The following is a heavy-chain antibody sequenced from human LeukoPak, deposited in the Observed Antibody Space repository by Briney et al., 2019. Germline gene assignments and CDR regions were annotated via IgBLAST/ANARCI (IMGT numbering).Heavy chain of an antibody. CDR1: GCSISNHY. CDR3: ARRKLVGASPFDC. J-gene: IGHJ4*02. CDR2: IYYSGST. Sequence: SETLSLTCTVSGCSISNHYWSWIRQPPGKGLEWVGYIYYSGSTNYNPSLKSRVTISVDTSKDQFSLKLSSVTAADTAVYYCARRKLVGASPFDCWGQGTLVTVSS. V-gene: IGHV4-59*11. D-gene: IGHD1-26*01.